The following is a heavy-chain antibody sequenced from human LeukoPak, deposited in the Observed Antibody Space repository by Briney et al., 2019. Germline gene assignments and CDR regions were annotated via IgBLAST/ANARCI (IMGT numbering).Heavy chain of an antibody. CDR2: IIRSGGSA. CDR3: AHSRWRLSGWADY. D-gene: IGHD4-23*01. J-gene: IGHJ4*02. Sequence: GGSLRLSCAASGFTFSSYAMSWVRQAPGKGLEWISAIIRSGGSAYYADSMKGRFTISTDNSKNTLYLQMNSLRAEDTAVYYCAHSRWRLSGWADYWGQGTLVTFSS. V-gene: IGHV3-23*01. CDR1: GFTFSSYA.